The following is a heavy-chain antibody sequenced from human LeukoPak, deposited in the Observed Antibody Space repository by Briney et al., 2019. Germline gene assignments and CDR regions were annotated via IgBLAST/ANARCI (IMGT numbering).Heavy chain of an antibody. CDR2: ISGSSSYI. D-gene: IGHD3-16*02. Sequence: GGSLRLSCAGSGFTFSSYSMNWVRQAPGKGLEWVSSISGSSSYIYYADSVKGRFTISRDNAKNSLYLQMNSLRAEDTAVYYCARASGTPMITFGGVIVQYFDYWGQGTLVTVSS. V-gene: IGHV3-21*01. J-gene: IGHJ4*02. CDR1: GFTFSSYS. CDR3: ARASGTPMITFGGVIVQYFDY.